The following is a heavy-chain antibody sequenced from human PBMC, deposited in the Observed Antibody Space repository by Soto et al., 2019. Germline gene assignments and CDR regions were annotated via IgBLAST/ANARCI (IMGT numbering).Heavy chain of an antibody. Sequence: EVQLVESGGGLVKPGGSLRLSCAASGFTFSNAWMSWVRQAPGKGLEWVGRIKSKTDSGTTDYAAPVKGRFTISRDDSKNTLYLQMNSLKTEDTAVYYCTTDEWLRWYPVSYGMDVWGQGTTVTVSS. V-gene: IGHV3-15*01. CDR3: TTDEWLRWYPVSYGMDV. CDR2: IKSKTDSGTT. CDR1: GFTFSNAW. J-gene: IGHJ6*02. D-gene: IGHD4-17*01.